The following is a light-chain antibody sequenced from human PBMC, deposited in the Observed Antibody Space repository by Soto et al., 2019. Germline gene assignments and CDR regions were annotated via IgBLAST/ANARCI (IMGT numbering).Light chain of an antibody. CDR1: QSVSNSY. V-gene: IGKV3-15*01. J-gene: IGKJ4*01. Sequence: EFVLTQSPGTLSLSPGERATLSCRASQSVSNSYLAWYQQKPGQAPRLLIYAASTRATGIPARFNGSGSGTEFPVNISSLQFEDFAVYYCQQYNNWPFLTFGRGNKVDIK. CDR2: AAS. CDR3: QQYNNWPFLT.